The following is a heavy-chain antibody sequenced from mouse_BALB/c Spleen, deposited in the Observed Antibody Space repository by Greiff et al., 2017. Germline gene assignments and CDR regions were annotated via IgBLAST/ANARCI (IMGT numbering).Heavy chain of an antibody. J-gene: IGHJ4*01. CDR2: ISYSGST. Sequence: EVQRVESGPSLVKPSQTLSLTCSVTGDSITSGFWNWIRKFPGNKLEYMGYISYSGSTYYKPSLKSRISIIRDTSKSQYYLQLNSVTTEDTATYYCEICDGYPYYYAMDYWGQGTSVTVSS. CDR1: GDSITSGF. CDR3: EICDGYPYYYAMDY. D-gene: IGHD2-3*01. V-gene: IGHV3-8*02.